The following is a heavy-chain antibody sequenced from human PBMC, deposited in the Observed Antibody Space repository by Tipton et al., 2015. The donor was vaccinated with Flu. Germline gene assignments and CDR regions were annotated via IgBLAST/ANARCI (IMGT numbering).Heavy chain of an antibody. Sequence: TLSLTCTVPGGSISSGSYYWSWIRQPAGKGLEWIGRIYTSGSTNYNPSLKSRVTISVDTSKNQFSLKLSSVTAADTAVYYCARGVIYYDSSGPITDAFAIGGQGTMVTVSS. CDR1: GGSISSGSYY. CDR3: ARGVIYYDSSGPITDAFAI. D-gene: IGHD3-22*01. J-gene: IGHJ3*02. V-gene: IGHV4-61*02. CDR2: IYTSGST.